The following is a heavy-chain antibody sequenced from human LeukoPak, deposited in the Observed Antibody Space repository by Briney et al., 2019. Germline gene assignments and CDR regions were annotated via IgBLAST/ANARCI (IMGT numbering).Heavy chain of an antibody. CDR3: AKSGGYGLIDY. CDR2: IYYSGST. D-gene: IGHD1-26*01. CDR1: GGSISSSSYY. V-gene: IGHV4-39*07. Sequence: PSETLSLTCTVSGGSISSSSYYWGWIRQPPGKGLEWIGSIYYSGSTYYNPSLKSRVTISVDTSKNQFSLKLSSVTAADTAVYYCAKSGGYGLIDYWGQGTLVTVSS. J-gene: IGHJ4*02.